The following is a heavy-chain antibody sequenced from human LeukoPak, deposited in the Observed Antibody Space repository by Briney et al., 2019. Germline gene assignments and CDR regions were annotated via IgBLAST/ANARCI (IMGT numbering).Heavy chain of an antibody. CDR1: AGSISSGGYC. Sequence: TASETLSLTCILSAGSISSGGYCWTWIRQHPGRGLEWIGYIYYSRSNYYNPTLNSRLTISLDTSKNQFSLKLSDVTAADTAVHYCPRVRETTVTNRFDPWGQGTQVTDSP. V-gene: IGHV4-31*03. D-gene: IGHD4-11*01. CDR2: IYYSRSN. J-gene: IGHJ5*02. CDR3: PRVRETTVTNRFDP.